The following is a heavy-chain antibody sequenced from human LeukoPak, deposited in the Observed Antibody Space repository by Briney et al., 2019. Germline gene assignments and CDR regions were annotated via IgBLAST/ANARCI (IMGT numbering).Heavy chain of an antibody. CDR1: GFTFSSYG. J-gene: IGHJ4*02. D-gene: IGHD6-19*01. CDR3: AGSLGVAGTIDY. V-gene: IGHV3-33*01. CDR2: IWYDGSNK. Sequence: PGGSLRPSCAAAGFTFSSYGMHWVRQAPGKGREWVAVIWYDGSNKYYADSVKGRFTISRDNSKNTLYLQMNSLRAEDTAVYYCAGSLGVAGTIDYWGQGTLVTVSS.